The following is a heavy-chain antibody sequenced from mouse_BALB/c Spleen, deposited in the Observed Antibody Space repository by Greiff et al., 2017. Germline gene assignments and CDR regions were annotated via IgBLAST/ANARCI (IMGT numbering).Heavy chain of an antibody. J-gene: IGHJ3*01. Sequence: EVQVVESGGDLVKPGGSLKLSCAASGFTFSSYGMSWVRQTPDKRLEWVATISSGGSYTYYPDSVKGRFTISRDNAKNTLYLQMSSLKSEDTAMYYCATMVTYWGQGTLVTVSA. D-gene: IGHD2-2*01. CDR2: ISSGGSYT. CDR1: GFTFSSYG. CDR3: ATMVTY. V-gene: IGHV5-6*01.